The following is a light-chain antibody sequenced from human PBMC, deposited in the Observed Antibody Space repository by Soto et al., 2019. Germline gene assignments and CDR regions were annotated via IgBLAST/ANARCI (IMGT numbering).Light chain of an antibody. Sequence: DIQMTQSPSTLSGSVGDRVTITCRASQTISSWLAWYQQKPGKAPKLLIYKASTLKSGVPSRFGGSGSGTEFTLTISSLQPEDFATYFCQHGYSTPLTFGGGTKVDIK. CDR3: QHGYSTPLT. V-gene: IGKV1-5*03. CDR1: QTISSW. CDR2: KAS. J-gene: IGKJ4*01.